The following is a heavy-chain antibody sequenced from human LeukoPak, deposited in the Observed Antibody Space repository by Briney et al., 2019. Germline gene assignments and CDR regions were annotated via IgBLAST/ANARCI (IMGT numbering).Heavy chain of an antibody. Sequence: GASVKVSCKASGYTFTGYYMHWVRQAPGQGLEWMGWINPNSGGTNYAQKFQGRVTMTRDTSISTAYMELSRLRSDDTAVYYCARTQKSGYSSSWYDAFDIWGQGTMVTVSS. D-gene: IGHD6-13*01. CDR1: GYTFTGYY. V-gene: IGHV1-2*02. CDR2: INPNSGGT. CDR3: ARTQKSGYSSSWYDAFDI. J-gene: IGHJ3*02.